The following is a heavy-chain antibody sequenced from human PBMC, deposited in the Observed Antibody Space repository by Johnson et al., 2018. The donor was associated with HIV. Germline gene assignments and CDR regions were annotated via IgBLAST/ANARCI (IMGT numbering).Heavy chain of an antibody. V-gene: IGHV3-20*04. CDR1: AFTFDDHG. J-gene: IGHJ3*02. CDR2: INWNDGSNK. CDR3: AREGDGGAFDI. D-gene: IGHD3-16*01. Sequence: EVQLVESGGGVVRPGGSLRLSCAASAFTFDDHGMSWVRQAPGKGLEWVSGINWNDGSNKYYADSVKGRFTISRDNSKNTLFLQMNSLRAEDTAVYYCAREGDGGAFDIWGQWTMVTVSS.